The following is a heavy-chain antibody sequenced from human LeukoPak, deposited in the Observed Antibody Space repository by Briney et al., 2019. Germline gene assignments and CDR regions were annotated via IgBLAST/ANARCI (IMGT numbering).Heavy chain of an antibody. CDR1: GFTFSSYE. Sequence: GGSLRLSCAASGFTFSSYEMNWVRQAPGKGLEWVSYISSSGSTIYYADSVKGRFTISRDNAKNSLYLQMNSLRAEDTAVYYCAMVSYSSGWSSPFDYWGQGTLVTVSS. CDR2: ISSSGSTI. V-gene: IGHV3-48*03. J-gene: IGHJ4*02. D-gene: IGHD6-19*01. CDR3: AMVSYSSGWSSPFDY.